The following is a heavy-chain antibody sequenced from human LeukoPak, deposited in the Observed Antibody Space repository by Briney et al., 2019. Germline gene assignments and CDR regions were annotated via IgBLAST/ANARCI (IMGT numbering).Heavy chain of an antibody. CDR1: GGSISSYY. V-gene: IGHV4-59*01. CDR3: ARAPPYYDILTGYWRYYGMDG. Sequence: PSETLSLTCTVSGGSISSYYWSWIRQPPGKGLEWVAYIYYSGGTKYNPSLKSRVTISVDTSKNQFSLKLSSVTAADTAVYYCARAPPYYDILTGYWRYYGMDGGGEGTTVTVS. CDR2: IYYSGGT. J-gene: IGHJ6*02. D-gene: IGHD3-9*01.